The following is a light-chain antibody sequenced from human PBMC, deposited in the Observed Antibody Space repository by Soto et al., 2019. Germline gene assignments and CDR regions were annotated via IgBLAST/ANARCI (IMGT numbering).Light chain of an antibody. J-gene: IGKJ5*01. Sequence: IQLTQSPPSLSASVGDRVTITCRASQGVSSSLAWYHQQPGKAPKLLIYAATTLQSGVPSRFSGSGSGTDFTLTINRLQPEDFATYYCQQLHSYPFTFGQGTRLEMK. CDR2: AAT. CDR3: QQLHSYPFT. CDR1: QGVSSS. V-gene: IGKV1-9*01.